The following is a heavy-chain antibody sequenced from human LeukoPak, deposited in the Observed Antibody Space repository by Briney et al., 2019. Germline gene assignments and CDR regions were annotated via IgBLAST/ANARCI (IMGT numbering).Heavy chain of an antibody. CDR2: ISSSSSYL. CDR3: ARAYSGSYNWFDP. V-gene: IGHV3-21*01. D-gene: IGHD1-26*01. CDR1: GFTFSSHS. Sequence: PGGSLRLSCAASGFTFSSHSMNWVRQAPGKGLEWVSGISSSSSYLYYTDSAKGRFTVSRDNAKNSLYLQMNSLRAEDTAVYYCARAYSGSYNWFDPWGQGTLVTVSS. J-gene: IGHJ5*02.